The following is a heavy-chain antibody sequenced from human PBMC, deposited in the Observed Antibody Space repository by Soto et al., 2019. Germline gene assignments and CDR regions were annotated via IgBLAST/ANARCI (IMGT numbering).Heavy chain of an antibody. CDR2: IHYSGTT. Sequence: SETLSLTCTVSGGSMRNYFWTWIRQPPGKGLEWIGYIHYSGTTSFFPSYNPSLRSRVTIPEDTSKNQFSLKLLSVTTADTAVYFCAAGEASSRNLAPYYLDFWGQGPWSPSPQ. D-gene: IGHD6-13*01. V-gene: IGHV4-59*01. CDR3: AAGEASSRNLAPYYLDF. CDR1: GGSMRNYF. J-gene: IGHJ4*02.